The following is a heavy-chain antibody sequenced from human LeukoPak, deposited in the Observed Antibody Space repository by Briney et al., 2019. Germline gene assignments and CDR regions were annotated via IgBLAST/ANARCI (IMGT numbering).Heavy chain of an antibody. CDR1: GYSISSGYY. V-gene: IGHV4-38-2*02. CDR3: ARINSGRLGAFAI. J-gene: IGHJ3*02. CDR2: IYHSGST. Sequence: SETLSLTCTVSGYSISSGYYWGWIRQPPGKGLEWIGSIYHSGSTYYKPSLKSRVTISVDTSKNQLSLKLRSVTAADTAVYYCARINSGRLGAFAIWGQGTMVTVSS. D-gene: IGHD1-26*01.